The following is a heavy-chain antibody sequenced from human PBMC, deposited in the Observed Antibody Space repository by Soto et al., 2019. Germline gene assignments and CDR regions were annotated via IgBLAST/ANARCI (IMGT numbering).Heavy chain of an antibody. J-gene: IGHJ5*02. CDR3: VRDGHCISTRCYGNWFDP. CDR2: ISFDGSNK. V-gene: IGHV3-30-3*01. CDR1: GFTFSSYA. Sequence: GGSLRLSCAASGFTFSSYAMHWVRQAPGKGLEWVAVISFDGSNKYCADSVKGRFTISRDNSKNTLHLEMNSLRAEDTAVYYCVRDGHCISTRCYGNWFDPWGQGTLVTVSS. D-gene: IGHD2-2*01.